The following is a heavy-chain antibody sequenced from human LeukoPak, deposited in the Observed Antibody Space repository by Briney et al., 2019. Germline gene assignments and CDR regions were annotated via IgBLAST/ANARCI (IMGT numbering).Heavy chain of an antibody. V-gene: IGHV3-23*01. CDR2: ISGSGGST. Sequence: GGSLRLSCAASGFTFSSYGMHWVRQAPGRGLEWVSAISGSGGSTYYADSVKGRFTISRDNSKNTLYLQMNSLRAEDTAVYYCAKDPPDSSGYYLWGQGTLVTVSS. J-gene: IGHJ4*02. CDR1: GFTFSSYG. D-gene: IGHD3-22*01. CDR3: AKDPPDSSGYYL.